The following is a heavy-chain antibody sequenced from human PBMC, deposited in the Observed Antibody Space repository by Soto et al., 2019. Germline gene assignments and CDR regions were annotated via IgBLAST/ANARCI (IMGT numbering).Heavy chain of an antibody. CDR2: IYYSGST. D-gene: IGHD4-17*01. V-gene: IGHV4-59*08. J-gene: IGHJ4*02. CDR1: GCSISSYY. Sequence: SETLSLTCTVSGCSISSYYWSWIRQPPGKGLEWIGYIYYSGSTNYNPSLKSRVTISVDTSKNQFSLKLSSVTAADTAVYYCARRYGGTLYFCGQGTLVTVSS. CDR3: ARRYGGTLYF.